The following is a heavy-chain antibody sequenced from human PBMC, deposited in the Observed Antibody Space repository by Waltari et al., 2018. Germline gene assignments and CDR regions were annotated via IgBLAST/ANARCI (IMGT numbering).Heavy chain of an antibody. CDR2: INAGNGNT. V-gene: IGHV1-3*01. Sequence: QVQLVQSGAEVKKPGASVKVSCKASGYTFPSYAMHWVRQAPGQRLEWMGWINAGNGNTKYSQKFQGRVTITRDTSASTAYMELSSLRSEDTAVYYCARAPRSLTTLVRDDYWGQGTLVTVSS. CDR3: ARAPRSLTTLVRDDY. CDR1: GYTFPSYA. J-gene: IGHJ4*02. D-gene: IGHD6-13*01.